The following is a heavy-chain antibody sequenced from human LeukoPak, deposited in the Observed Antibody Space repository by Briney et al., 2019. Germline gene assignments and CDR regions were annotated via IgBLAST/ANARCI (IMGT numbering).Heavy chain of an antibody. V-gene: IGHV4-39*07. CDR1: GGSISSSSHY. CDR2: INYSGST. D-gene: IGHD4-23*01. Sequence: SETLSLTCTVSGGSISSSSHYWGWIRQPPGKGLEWIGSINYSGSTFYSPSLKSRVTISVDTSKNQFSLRLSSVTAADTAVYYCARVDNSCKLRWAQKCLDQFDPWGQGTLVTVSS. CDR3: ARVDNSCKLRWAQKCLDQFDP. J-gene: IGHJ5*02.